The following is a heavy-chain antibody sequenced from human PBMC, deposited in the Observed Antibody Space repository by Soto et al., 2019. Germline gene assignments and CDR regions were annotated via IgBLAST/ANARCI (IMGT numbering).Heavy chain of an antibody. J-gene: IGHJ6*02. D-gene: IGHD3-16*01. CDR2: INGYTGNT. CDR1: GYTFTSYG. V-gene: IGHV1-18*01. CDR3: ARSWVTGKGGIDV. Sequence: QVQLVQSGAEVKKPGASVKVSCKASGYTFTSYGLSWVRQAPGQGLEWMGWINGYTGNTNYAQKFQGGVTMTTDTSTNTAYLDLWTLISDDTAVYYCARSWVTGKGGIDVWGQGTTVTVSS.